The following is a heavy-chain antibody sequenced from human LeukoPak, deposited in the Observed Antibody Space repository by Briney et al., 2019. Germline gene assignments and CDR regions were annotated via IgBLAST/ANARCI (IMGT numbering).Heavy chain of an antibody. D-gene: IGHD6-6*01. V-gene: IGHV1-18*01. J-gene: IGHJ3*02. Sequence: ASVKVSCKASGYTFTSYGISWVRQAPGQGLEWMGWIGAYNGNTNYAQKLQGRVTMTTDTSTSTAYMELRSLRSDDTAVYYCARDREEYSSSVHDAFDIWGQGTMVTVSS. CDR3: ARDREEYSSSVHDAFDI. CDR2: IGAYNGNT. CDR1: GYTFTSYG.